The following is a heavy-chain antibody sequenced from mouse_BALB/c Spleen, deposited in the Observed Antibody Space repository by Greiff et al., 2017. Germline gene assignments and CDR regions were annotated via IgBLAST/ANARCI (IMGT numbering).Heavy chain of an antibody. Sequence: VQLQQSGPGLVKPSQSLSLTCTVTGYSITSDYAWNWIRQFPGNKLEWMGYISYSGSTSYNPSLKSRISITRDTSKNQFFLQLNSVTTEDTATYYCASSYWYFDVWGAGTTVTVSS. V-gene: IGHV3-2*02. CDR1: GYSITSDYA. CDR2: ISYSGST. J-gene: IGHJ1*01. CDR3: ASSYWYFDV.